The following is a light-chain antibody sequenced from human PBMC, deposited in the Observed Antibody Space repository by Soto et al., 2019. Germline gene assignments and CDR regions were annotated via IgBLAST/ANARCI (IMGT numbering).Light chain of an antibody. V-gene: IGKV3-20*01. J-gene: IGKJ5*01. CDR1: QSVSNY. CDR2: GAS. CDR3: QLYSTSLFT. Sequence: EIVLTQSPATLSLSPGERATPSCRASQSVSNYLAWYQHKPGQAPRLLIYGASSRATGIPDRFSGSGSGTDFSLTISRLEPEDFAVYYCQLYSTSLFTFAQGTRLEIK.